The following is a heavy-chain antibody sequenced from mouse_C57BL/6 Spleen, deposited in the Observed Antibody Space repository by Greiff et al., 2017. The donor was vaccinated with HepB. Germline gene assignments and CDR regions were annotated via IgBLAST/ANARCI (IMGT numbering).Heavy chain of an antibody. D-gene: IGHD3-2*02. Sequence: VQLQQSGPELVKPGASVKIPCKASGYTFTDYNMDWVKQSHGKSLEWIGDINPNNGGTIYNQKFKGKATLTVDKSSSTAYMELRSLTSEDTAVYYCARGSSGYMYYFDYWGQGTTLTVSS. J-gene: IGHJ2*01. V-gene: IGHV1-18*01. CDR1: GYTFTDYN. CDR2: INPNNGGT. CDR3: ARGSSGYMYYFDY.